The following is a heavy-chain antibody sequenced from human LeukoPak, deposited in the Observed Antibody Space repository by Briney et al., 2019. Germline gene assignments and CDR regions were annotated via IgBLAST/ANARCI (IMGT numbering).Heavy chain of an antibody. V-gene: IGHV4-59*01. D-gene: IGHD3-10*01. Sequence: SETLSLTCTVSGGSISSYYWSWIRQPPGKGLEWIGYIYYSGSTNYNPSLKSRVTISVDTSKNQFSLKLSSVTAADTAVYYCARAGHGSGSSVDYWGQGILVTVSS. J-gene: IGHJ4*02. CDR2: IYYSGST. CDR3: ARAGHGSGSSVDY. CDR1: GGSISSYY.